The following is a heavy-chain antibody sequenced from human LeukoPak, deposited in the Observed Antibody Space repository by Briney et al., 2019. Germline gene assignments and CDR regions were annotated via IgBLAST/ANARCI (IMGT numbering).Heavy chain of an antibody. V-gene: IGHV4-4*07. CDR1: GGSISSYY. CDR3: ARTGSSSLYYYGMDV. Sequence: SETLSLTCTVSGGSISSYYWSWIRQPAGKGLEWIARIYTSGSTNYNPSLKSRVTMSVDTSKNQFSLKLSSVTAADTAVYYCARTGSSSLYYYGMDVWGQGTTVTVSS. D-gene: IGHD6-6*01. J-gene: IGHJ6*02. CDR2: IYTSGST.